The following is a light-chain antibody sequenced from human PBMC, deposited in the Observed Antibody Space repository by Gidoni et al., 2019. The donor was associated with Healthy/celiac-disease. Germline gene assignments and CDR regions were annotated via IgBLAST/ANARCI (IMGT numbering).Light chain of an antibody. Sequence: QFALTHPPSVSGSPGQPITISCTGTSSDVGGYNYVSWYQQHPGKAPKLMIYDVSNRPSGVSNRFSGSKSDNTASLTISGLQAEDEADYYCSSYTSSSTIVFGTGTKVTVL. V-gene: IGLV2-14*01. CDR1: SSDVGGYNY. CDR2: DVS. J-gene: IGLJ1*01. CDR3: SSYTSSSTIV.